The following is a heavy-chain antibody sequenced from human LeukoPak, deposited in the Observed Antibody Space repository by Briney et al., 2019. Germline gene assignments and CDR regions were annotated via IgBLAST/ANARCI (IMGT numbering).Heavy chain of an antibody. D-gene: IGHD4-17*01. V-gene: IGHV4-59*01. J-gene: IGHJ4*02. CDR3: ARTASTVTMLYPFDH. Sequence: GSLRLSCAASGFTFSNYAMSWVRQAPGKGLEWVGDIYYSGSTNYYPSLKSRVSISLDTSNNQFSLKLSSVTAADTAVYYCARTASTVTMLYPFDHWGQGTLVTVSS. CDR2: IYYSGST. CDR1: GFTFSNYA.